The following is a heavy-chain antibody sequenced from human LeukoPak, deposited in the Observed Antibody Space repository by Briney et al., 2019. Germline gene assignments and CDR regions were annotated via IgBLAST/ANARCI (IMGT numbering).Heavy chain of an antibody. Sequence: ASVKVSCKASGGTFSSYAISWVQQAPGQGLEWMGRIIPILGIANYAQKFQGRVTITADKSTSTAYMELSSLRSEDTAVYYCARDRAYCGGDCYSYYYGMDVWGQGTTVTVSS. D-gene: IGHD2-21*02. V-gene: IGHV1-69*04. CDR1: GGTFSSYA. CDR3: ARDRAYCGGDCYSYYYGMDV. CDR2: IIPILGIA. J-gene: IGHJ6*02.